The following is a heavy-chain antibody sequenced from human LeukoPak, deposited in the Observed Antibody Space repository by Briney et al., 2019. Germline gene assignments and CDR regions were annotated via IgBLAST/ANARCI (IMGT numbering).Heavy chain of an antibody. CDR1: GFTFSSYG. J-gene: IGHJ4*02. V-gene: IGHV3-33*01. CDR2: IWYDGSNK. D-gene: IGHD3-22*01. CDR3: ARGSPYYYDSSAVFDY. Sequence: GGSLRLSCAASGFTFSSYGMHWVRQAPGKGLEWVAVIWYDGSNKYYADSVKGRFTISRDNSKNTLYLQMNSLRAEDTAVYYCARGSPYYYDSSAVFDYWGQGTLATVSS.